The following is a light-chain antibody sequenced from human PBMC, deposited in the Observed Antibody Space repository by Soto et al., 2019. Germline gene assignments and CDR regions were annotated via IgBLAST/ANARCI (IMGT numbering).Light chain of an antibody. V-gene: IGKV3-11*01. CDR1: QSVSGY. Sequence: EIVLTQSPDTLSLSPGERATLSCRASQSVSGYLGWYQQKPGQAPRLLIYDASNRAYGVPARFRGSGSGTNFTLTIASLEPDDFAVYYCQQYGSSPPYTFGQGTKVEI. CDR3: QQYGSSPPYT. J-gene: IGKJ2*01. CDR2: DAS.